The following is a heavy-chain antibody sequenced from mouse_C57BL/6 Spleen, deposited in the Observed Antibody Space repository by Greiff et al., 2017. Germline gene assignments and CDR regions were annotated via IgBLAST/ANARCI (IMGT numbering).Heavy chain of an antibody. V-gene: IGHV1-55*01. J-gene: IGHJ4*01. D-gene: IGHD1-1*01. Sequence: QVQLQQSGAELVKPGASVKMSCKASGYTFTSYWITWVKQRPGQGLEWIGDIYPGSGSTNYNEKFKSKATLTVDTSSSTAYMQLSSLTSEDSAVYYCARRPSYGSSYYAMDYWGQGTSVTVSS. CDR2: IYPGSGST. CDR1: GYTFTSYW. CDR3: ARRPSYGSSYYAMDY.